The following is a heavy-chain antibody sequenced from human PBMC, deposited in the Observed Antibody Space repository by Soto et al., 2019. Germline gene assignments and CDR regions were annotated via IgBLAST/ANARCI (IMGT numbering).Heavy chain of an antibody. CDR2: ISAYNGNT. V-gene: IGHV1-18*04. Sequence: ASVKVSCKASGYTFTSYGMSWVRQAPGQGLEWMGWISAYNGNTNYAQKLQGRVTMTTDTSTSTAYMELRSLRSDDTAVYYCATLVGATSGFDPWGQGPMVTVYS. D-gene: IGHD1-26*01. J-gene: IGHJ5*02. CDR1: GYTFTSYG. CDR3: ATLVGATSGFDP.